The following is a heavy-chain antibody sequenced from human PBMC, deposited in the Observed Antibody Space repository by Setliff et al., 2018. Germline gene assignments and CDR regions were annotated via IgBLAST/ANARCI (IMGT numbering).Heavy chain of an antibody. V-gene: IGHV4-4*07. Sequence: PSETLSLTCATSGGTFSDYYWNWIRQPAGKGLEWIGRIYTTWSTNYNPSLKSRVTISLDTSKSQFFLKLNSVTAADTAVYYCARMSGFLYMDVWGKGTPVTVSS. CDR3: ARMSGFLYMDV. CDR2: IYTTWST. D-gene: IGHD3-3*01. CDR1: GGTFSDYY. J-gene: IGHJ6*03.